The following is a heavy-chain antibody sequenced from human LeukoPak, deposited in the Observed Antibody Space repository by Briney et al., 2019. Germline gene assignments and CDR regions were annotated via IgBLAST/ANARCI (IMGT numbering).Heavy chain of an antibody. V-gene: IGHV3-9*01. Sequence: GGSLRLSCAASGFTFDDYAMHWVRQAPGKGLEWVSGISWNSGSIGYADSVKGRFTISRDNAKNSLYLQMNSLRAEDTAVYYCASLQAGGMDVWGQGTTVTVSS. CDR2: ISWNSGSI. CDR1: GFTFDDYA. CDR3: ASLQAGGMDV. J-gene: IGHJ6*02.